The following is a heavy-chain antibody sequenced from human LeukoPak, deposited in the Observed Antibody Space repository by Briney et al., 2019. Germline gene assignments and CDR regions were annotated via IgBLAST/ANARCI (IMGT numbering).Heavy chain of an antibody. CDR2: IKQDGSEK. V-gene: IGHV3-7*01. CDR3: ARINCSGGSCYSFPYYFDY. J-gene: IGHJ4*02. CDR1: GFTFSSYW. D-gene: IGHD2-15*01. Sequence: GGSLRLSCAASGFTFSSYWMSWVRQAPGKGLGWVANIKQDGSEKYYVDSVKGRFTISRDNAKNSLYLQMNSLRAEDTAVYYCARINCSGGSCYSFPYYFDYWGQGTLVTVSS.